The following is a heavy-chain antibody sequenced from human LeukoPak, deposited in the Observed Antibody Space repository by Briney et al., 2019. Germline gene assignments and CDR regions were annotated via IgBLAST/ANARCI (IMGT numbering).Heavy chain of an antibody. Sequence: PGGSLRLSCAAAGFTFRTAGMSWVRQAPGKGLEWVSYISSSGTPISYAQSVKGRFTITRDNAQNSLSLHMNTLRADDTAVYYCAKDGGTHFDHWGQGTLVTVSS. J-gene: IGHJ4*02. CDR2: ISSSGTPI. CDR3: AKDGGTHFDH. D-gene: IGHD1-26*01. V-gene: IGHV3-48*01. CDR1: GFTFRTAG.